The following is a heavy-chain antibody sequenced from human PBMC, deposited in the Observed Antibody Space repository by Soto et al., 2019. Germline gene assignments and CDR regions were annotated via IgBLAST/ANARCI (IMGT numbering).Heavy chain of an antibody. CDR3: ARVAY. J-gene: IGHJ4*02. CDR1: DFSLSPYW. Sequence: GGSLRLSCAASDFSLSPYWMHWVRQVPGRGLEWVASISSGSSDTWYADSVKGRFIISRDNAQNSLFLQMNTLRPEDTAMYYCARVAYWGPGTQVTVSS. CDR2: ISSGSSDT. V-gene: IGHV3-21*01.